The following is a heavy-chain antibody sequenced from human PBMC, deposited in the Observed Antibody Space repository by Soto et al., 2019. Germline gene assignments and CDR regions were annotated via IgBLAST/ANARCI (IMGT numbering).Heavy chain of an antibody. J-gene: IGHJ2*01. V-gene: IGHV4-31*03. CDR2: IYYSGST. CDR3: ARDSINWYFDL. Sequence: QVQLQESGPGLVKPSQTLSLTCTVSGGSISSGDYYWSWIRQHPGKGLEWIGYIYYSGSTYYNPYLKSRITISVDTSKNQFSRKLSSGTAADTAVYYCARDSINWYFDLWGRGTLVTVSS. CDR1: GGSISSGDYY.